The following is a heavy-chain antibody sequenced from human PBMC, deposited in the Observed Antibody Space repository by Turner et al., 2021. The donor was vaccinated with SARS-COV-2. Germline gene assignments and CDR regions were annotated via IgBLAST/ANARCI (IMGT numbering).Heavy chain of an antibody. J-gene: IGHJ5*02. D-gene: IGHD3-10*01. CDR3: ARPNTYYYGSGDSHGKSHNWFDP. CDR2: MYYSGST. CDR1: GGSVSSGSYY. Sequence: QVQLQESGPGLVKPSETLSLTCTVSGGSVSSGSYYWSWIRQPPGKGLEWIGDMYYSGSTYYNPSLKSRVTISVDTSKNQFSLKLSSVTAADTAVYYCARPNTYYYGSGDSHGKSHNWFDPWGQGTLVTVSS. V-gene: IGHV4-61*01.